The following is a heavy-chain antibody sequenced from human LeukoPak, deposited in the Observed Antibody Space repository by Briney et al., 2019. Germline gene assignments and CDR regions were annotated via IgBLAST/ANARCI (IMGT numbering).Heavy chain of an antibody. D-gene: IGHD3-10*01. CDR3: ARNITMVDSYSFDY. CDR1: GGSISSGTYY. CDR2: IYYSGST. V-gene: IGHV4-39*01. J-gene: IGHJ4*02. Sequence: SETLSLSCTVSGGSISSGTYYWAWIRQPPGKGLEWIGSIYYSGSTHYDPSPKSRVTISVDTSKNQFSLKLSSVTAADTAVYYCARNITMVDSYSFDYWGQGTLVTVSS.